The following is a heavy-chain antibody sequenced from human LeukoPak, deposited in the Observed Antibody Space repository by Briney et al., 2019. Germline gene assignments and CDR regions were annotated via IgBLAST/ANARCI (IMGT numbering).Heavy chain of an antibody. J-gene: IGHJ4*02. CDR1: GGSISNYY. D-gene: IGHD6-13*01. CDR3: AREAGRSSSWYSYYFDY. V-gene: IGHV4-4*07. CDR2: IYTSGST. Sequence: SETLSLTCTVSGGSISNYYWSWIRQPAGKGLEWVGRIYTSGSTDYNPSLKSRVTMSVDTSKNQFSLNLSSVTAADTAVYYCAREAGRSSSWYSYYFDYWGQGTLVTVSS.